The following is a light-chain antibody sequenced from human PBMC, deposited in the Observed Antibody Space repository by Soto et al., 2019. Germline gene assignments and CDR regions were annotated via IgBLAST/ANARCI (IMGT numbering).Light chain of an antibody. Sequence: QSVLTQPASVSGSPGQSITISCTGTSSDIGNYNFVSWYQQHPGKAPKLMIYEANTRPSGVSNRFSGSKSGNTASLTISGLQAEDEADYYCTSYTNNATVVFGGGTKLTVL. J-gene: IGLJ2*01. CDR3: TSYTNNATVV. V-gene: IGLV2-14*01. CDR2: EAN. CDR1: SSDIGNYNF.